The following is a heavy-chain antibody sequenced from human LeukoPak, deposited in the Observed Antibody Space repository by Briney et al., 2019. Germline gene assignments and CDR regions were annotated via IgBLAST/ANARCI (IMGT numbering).Heavy chain of an antibody. V-gene: IGHV3-21*01. CDR1: GFTFSSYS. CDR3: ARGLAVLTVDWYFDL. CDR2: ISLASSYI. Sequence: GGSLRLSCAASGFTFSSYSMIWVRQAPGKGLEWVSFISLASSYIYYADSVKGRFTISRDNAINSLSLQINSLRADDTAVYYCARGLAVLTVDWYFDLWGRGTLVTVSS. J-gene: IGHJ2*01. D-gene: IGHD3-16*01.